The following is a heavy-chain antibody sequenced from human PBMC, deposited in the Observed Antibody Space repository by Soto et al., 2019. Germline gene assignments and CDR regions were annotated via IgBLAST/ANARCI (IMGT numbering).Heavy chain of an antibody. D-gene: IGHD2-21*02. Sequence: QVQLVQSGAEVMKPGSSVKVSCRASGDTFSSYSVSWVRQAPGQGLEWMGRIIPVLGVRNYAQKFRGRVTITADESTKTAYMDLSGLRSEDTSVYYCPKRRYCGTDCYHKYYYGMDVWGQGTAVTVSS. V-gene: IGHV1-69*02. CDR2: IIPVLGVR. CDR3: PKRRYCGTDCYHKYYYGMDV. CDR1: GDTFSSYS. J-gene: IGHJ6*02.